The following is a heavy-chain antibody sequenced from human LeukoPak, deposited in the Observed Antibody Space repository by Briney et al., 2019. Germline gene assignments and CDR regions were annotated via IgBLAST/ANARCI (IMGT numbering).Heavy chain of an antibody. J-gene: IGHJ4*02. CDR1: EFSVGSNY. CDR2: ISSSSSYI. D-gene: IGHD4-11*01. Sequence: GGSLRLSCAASEFSVGSNYMTWVRQAPGKGLEWVSSISSSSSYIYYADSVKGRFTISRDNAKNSLYLQMNSLRAEDTAVYYCARPKGIGTVMLDFDYWGQGTLVTVSS. CDR3: ARPKGIGTVMLDFDY. V-gene: IGHV3-21*01.